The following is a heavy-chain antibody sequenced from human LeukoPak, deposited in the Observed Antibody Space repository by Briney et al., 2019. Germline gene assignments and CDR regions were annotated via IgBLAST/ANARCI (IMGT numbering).Heavy chain of an antibody. Sequence: GGSLRLSCAASGFTFSNYWMIWVRQAPGKGLEWVANIRGDATIKYYLDSVMGRFTISRDNAKNSLYLQMNSLRAEDTAIYYCTRDANFHDGSAWYDAFDVWGQGTMVTVSS. CDR3: TRDANFHDGSAWYDAFDV. CDR2: IRGDATIK. V-gene: IGHV3-7*01. J-gene: IGHJ3*01. CDR1: GFTFSNYW. D-gene: IGHD6-19*01.